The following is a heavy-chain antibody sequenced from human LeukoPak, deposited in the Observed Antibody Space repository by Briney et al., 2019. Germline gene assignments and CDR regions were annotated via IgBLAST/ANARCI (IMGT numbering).Heavy chain of an antibody. CDR2: IYDSGST. CDR3: ASLSYDNDAFDI. D-gene: IGHD2-8*01. CDR1: GGSVSGYY. Sequence: SETLSLTCTVSGGSVSGYYWSWIRQPPGKGLEWIGYIYDSGSTNYNPSLKSRVTISVDTSKNQFSLKLSSVTAADTAVYYCASLSYDNDAFDIWGQGTMVTVSS. V-gene: IGHV4-59*02. J-gene: IGHJ3*02.